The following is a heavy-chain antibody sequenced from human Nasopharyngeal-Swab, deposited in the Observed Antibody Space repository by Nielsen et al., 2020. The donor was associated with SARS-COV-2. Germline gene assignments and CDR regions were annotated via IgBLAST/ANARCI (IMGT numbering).Heavy chain of an antibody. D-gene: IGHD6-19*01. V-gene: IGHV1-69*13. CDR1: GGTFSSYA. CDR3: ARESSSGWVGRYYFDY. CDR2: IIPIFGTA. Sequence: SVKVSCKASGGTFSSYAISWVRQAPGQGLEWMGGIIPIFGTANYAQKFQGRVTITADESTSTAYMELSSLRSEDTAVYYCARESSSGWVGRYYFDYWGQGTLVTVSS. J-gene: IGHJ4*02.